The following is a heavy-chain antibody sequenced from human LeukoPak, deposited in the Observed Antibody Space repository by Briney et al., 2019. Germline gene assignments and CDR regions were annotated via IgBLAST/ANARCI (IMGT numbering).Heavy chain of an antibody. CDR1: GYTLTSYD. CDR3: ARRFYDFWSGYSPKTYIDY. Sequence: GASVKVSCKASGYTLTSYDINWVRQATGQGLEWMGWMNPNSGNTGYAQKFQGRVTMTRNTSISTAYMELSSLRSEDTAVYYCARRFYDFWSGYSPKTYIDYWGQGTLVTVSS. CDR2: MNPNSGNT. J-gene: IGHJ4*02. D-gene: IGHD3-3*01. V-gene: IGHV1-8*01.